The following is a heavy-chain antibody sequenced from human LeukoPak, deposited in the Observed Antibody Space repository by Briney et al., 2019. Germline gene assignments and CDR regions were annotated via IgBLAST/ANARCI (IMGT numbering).Heavy chain of an antibody. CDR3: AREATYFYDSKADFDI. CDR1: GGSISNSY. CDR2: IYTSGSA. Sequence: PSETLSLTCTVSGGSISNSYWSWIRQPAGKGLEWIGRIYTSGSANYNPSLKSRVTMSVDTSKNQFSLKLNSVTAADTAVYYCAREATYFYDSKADFDIWGQGTMVTVSS. V-gene: IGHV4-4*07. J-gene: IGHJ3*02. D-gene: IGHD3-22*01.